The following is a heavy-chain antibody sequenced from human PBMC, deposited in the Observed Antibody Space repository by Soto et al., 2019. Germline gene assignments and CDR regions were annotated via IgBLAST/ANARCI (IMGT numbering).Heavy chain of an antibody. V-gene: IGHV1-18*04. CDR3: ARVNPTVTTFDQ. CDR2: ISAYNGNT. J-gene: IGHJ4*02. Sequence: GASVKVSCKASGYTFTGYGISWVRQAPGQGLEWMGWISAYNGNTNYAQKLQGRVTMTTDTSTSTAYMELRSLRSDDTAVYYCARVNPTVTTFDQWGQGPLVTVSS. CDR1: GYTFTGYG. D-gene: IGHD4-17*01.